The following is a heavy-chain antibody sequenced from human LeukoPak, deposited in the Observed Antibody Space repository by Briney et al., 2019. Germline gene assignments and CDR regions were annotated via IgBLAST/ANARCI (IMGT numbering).Heavy chain of an antibody. V-gene: IGHV4-59*01. CDR3: ARVGVRSIAVAGPFMDV. D-gene: IGHD6-19*01. Sequence: PSETLSLTCTVSGGSISSYYWSWIREPPGKGLGWIGYIYYSGSTNYNPSLKSRVTISVDTSKNQFSPKLSSVTAADTAVYYCARVGVRSIAVAGPFMDVWRQGTTVTVSS. J-gene: IGHJ6*02. CDR1: GGSISSYY. CDR2: IYYSGST.